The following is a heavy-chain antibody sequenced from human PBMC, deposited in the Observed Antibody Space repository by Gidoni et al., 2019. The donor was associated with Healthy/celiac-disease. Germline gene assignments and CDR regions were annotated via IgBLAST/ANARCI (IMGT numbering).Heavy chain of an antibody. D-gene: IGHD2-2*01. CDR1: GYTFTGYY. CDR2: INPNSGGT. J-gene: IGHJ6*02. CDR3: ARDSFRGLFVVPGGMDV. Sequence: QAQLVQSGAEVTKPGASVKVSCKASGYTFTGYYMHWVRQAPGQGLEWMGQINPNSGGTNYAQKFQGRVTMTRDTSISTAYMELSRLRSDDTAVYYCARDSFRGLFVVPGGMDVWGQGTTVTVSS. V-gene: IGHV1-2*06.